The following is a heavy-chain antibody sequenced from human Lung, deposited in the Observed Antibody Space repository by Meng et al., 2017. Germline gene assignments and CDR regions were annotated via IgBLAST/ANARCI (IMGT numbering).Heavy chain of an antibody. D-gene: IGHD4-17*01. J-gene: IGHJ4*02. CDR3: ARGGVTTDD. Sequence: EVQLGGAGGGLVQPGGSLRLSCAASGFTFSTHWMHWVRQAPGKGLEWVSRITGDGSSTIYADSVQGRFTMSRDNAKNTLALQMNSLRAEDTAVYYCARGGVTTDDWGQGTLVTVSS. V-gene: IGHV3-74*01. CDR2: ITGDGSST. CDR1: GFTFSTHW.